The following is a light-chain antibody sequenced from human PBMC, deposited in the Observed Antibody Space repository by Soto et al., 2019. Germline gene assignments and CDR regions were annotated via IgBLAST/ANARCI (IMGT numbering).Light chain of an antibody. CDR2: DVS. CDR1: SSDVGGYNY. J-gene: IGLJ1*01. Sequence: QSALTQPRSVSGSPGQSVTISFTGTSSDVGGYNYVSWYQQHPGKAPKLMIYDVSKRPSGVPDRFSGYKSGNTASLTISGLQAEDEADYYCCSYAGSYPYVFGTGTKLTVL. CDR3: CSYAGSYPYV. V-gene: IGLV2-11*01.